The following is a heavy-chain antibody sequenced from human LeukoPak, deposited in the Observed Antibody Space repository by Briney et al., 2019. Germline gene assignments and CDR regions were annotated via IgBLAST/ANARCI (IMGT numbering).Heavy chain of an antibody. V-gene: IGHV1-2*02. D-gene: IGHD6-6*01. CDR2: INPVSGGT. J-gene: IGHJ5*02. CDR3: AGWSSIAARRGGFDP. Sequence: ASVKVSCKASGYTFTGYYIHWVRQAPGQGLEWMGWINPVSGGTDFAQKFQGRVTMTRDTSISTAYMELSRLRSDDTAVYYCAGWSSIAARRGGFDPWGQGTLVTVSS. CDR1: GYTFTGYY.